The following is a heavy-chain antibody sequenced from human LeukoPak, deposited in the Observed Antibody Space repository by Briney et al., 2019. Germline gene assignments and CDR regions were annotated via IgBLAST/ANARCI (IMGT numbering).Heavy chain of an antibody. V-gene: IGHV3-30*18. J-gene: IGHJ4*02. CDR2: ISYDGSNN. CDR1: GFTFSNYA. D-gene: IGHD2-15*01. CDR3: AKDICSVGGCYSGDY. Sequence: TGGSLRLSCAASGFTFSNYAMHWVRQAPGKGLEWIAIISYDGSNNNYADSVKGRFTVSRDNSKNTPYLQMNSLRPEDTAVYYCAKDICSVGGCYSGDYWGQGTLVTVSS.